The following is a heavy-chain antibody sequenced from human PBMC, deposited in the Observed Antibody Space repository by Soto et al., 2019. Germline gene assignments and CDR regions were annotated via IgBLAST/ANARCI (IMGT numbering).Heavy chain of an antibody. CDR1: GFTFSSYG. J-gene: IGHJ4*02. CDR2: ILYDGSEK. D-gene: IGHD6-6*01. CDR3: AKDPEYRTSSLRNYFEY. Sequence: LRLSCAASGFTFSSYGMHWVRQAPGKGLEWGAVILYDGSEKWFADSVKGRFTISRDNSKNTLYLQMNSLRAEDMAMYYCAKDPEYRTSSLRNYFEYWGQGTPVTVSS. V-gene: IGHV3-30*18.